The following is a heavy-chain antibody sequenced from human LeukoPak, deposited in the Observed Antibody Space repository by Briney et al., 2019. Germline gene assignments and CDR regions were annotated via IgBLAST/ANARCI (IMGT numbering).Heavy chain of an antibody. CDR1: GFTFSDYA. J-gene: IGHJ4*02. D-gene: IGHD6-19*01. V-gene: IGHV3-23*01. CDR3: AKFTSGWFEDF. CDR2: ISDSDDST. Sequence: GGSLRLSCAASGFTFSDYAMTWVRQAPGKGLEWVSTISDSDDSTYYADSVKGRFTISRDFSKNTLYLQMNSLSAEDTAVYYCAKFTSGWFEDFWGQGTLVTVSS.